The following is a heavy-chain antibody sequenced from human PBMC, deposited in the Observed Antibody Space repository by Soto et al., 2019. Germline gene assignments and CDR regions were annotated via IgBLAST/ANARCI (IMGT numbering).Heavy chain of an antibody. V-gene: IGHV3-15*01. CDR3: TTVRGAPAASGYYYSGMDV. CDR2: IKSKTAGGTT. CDR1: GCTFSNAW. D-gene: IGHD3-10*01. Sequence: PGGSLRLTCAASGCTFSNAWMSWVRQAPGKGLEWVGRIKSKTAGGTTDYAAPVKGRFIISRDDSKNTMYLPMNTVKTEDTAVYYCTTVRGAPAASGYYYSGMDVWGQGTTVTVSS. J-gene: IGHJ6*02.